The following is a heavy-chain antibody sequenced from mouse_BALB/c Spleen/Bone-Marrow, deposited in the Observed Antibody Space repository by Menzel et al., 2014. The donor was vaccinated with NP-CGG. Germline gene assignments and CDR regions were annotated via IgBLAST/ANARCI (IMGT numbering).Heavy chain of an antibody. CDR1: GFNIKDTY. J-gene: IGHJ4*01. CDR3: ARWEYYAMDS. V-gene: IGHV14-3*02. D-gene: IGHD4-1*01. Sequence: VQLQQPGAELVKPGASVKLSCTASGFNIKDTYMHWVKQRPEQGLEWIGRIDPANGNTKYDPKFQGKATITADTSSNTASLQLSSLTSEDTAVYYCARWEYYAMDSWGQGTSVTVSS. CDR2: IDPANGNT.